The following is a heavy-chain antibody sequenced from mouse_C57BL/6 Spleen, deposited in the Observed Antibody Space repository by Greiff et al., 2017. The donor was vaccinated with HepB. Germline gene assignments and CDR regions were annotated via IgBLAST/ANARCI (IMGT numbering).Heavy chain of an antibody. D-gene: IGHD2-3*01. V-gene: IGHV1-18*01. CDR1: GYTFTDYN. CDR3: ARFNDGYYNYAMDY. J-gene: IGHJ4*01. CDR2: INPNNGGT. Sequence: EVQLVESGPELVKPGASVKIPCKASGYTFTDYNMDWVKQSHGKSLEWIGDINPNNGGTIYNQKFKGKATLTVDKSSSTAYMELRSLTSEDTAVYYCARFNDGYYNYAMDYWGQGTSVTVSS.